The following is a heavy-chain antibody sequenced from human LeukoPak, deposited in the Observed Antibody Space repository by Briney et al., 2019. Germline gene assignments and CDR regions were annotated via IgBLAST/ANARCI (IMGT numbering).Heavy chain of an antibody. D-gene: IGHD2-2*01. CDR3: ARANPLHCSSTSCLFDY. J-gene: IGHJ4*02. CDR2: INPNNGGT. CDR1: RYTFTDYY. Sequence: ASVKVSCKASRYTFTDYYMHWVRQAPGQGLEWMGWINPNNGGTYSTQKFQGWVTMTRDTSISTAYMELSRLTSDDTAVYYCARANPLHCSSTSCLFDYWGQGSLVTVSS. V-gene: IGHV1-2*04.